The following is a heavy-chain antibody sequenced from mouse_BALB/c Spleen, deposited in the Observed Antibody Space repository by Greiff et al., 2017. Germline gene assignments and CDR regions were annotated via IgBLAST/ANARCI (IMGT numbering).Heavy chain of an antibody. V-gene: IGHV1-7*01. CDR2: INPSTGYT. Sequence: QVQLQQSGAELAKPGASVKMSCKASGYTFTSYWMHWVKQRPGQGLEWIGYINPSTGYTEYNQKFKDKATLTADKSSSTAYMQLSSLTSEDSAVYYCARKGGGNYFFFDYWGQGTTLTVSS. CDR1: GYTFTSYW. D-gene: IGHD2-1*01. J-gene: IGHJ2*01. CDR3: ARKGGGNYFFFDY.